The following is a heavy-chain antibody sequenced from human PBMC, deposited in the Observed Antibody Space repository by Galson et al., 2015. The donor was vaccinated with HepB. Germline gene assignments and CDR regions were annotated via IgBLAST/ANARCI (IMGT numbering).Heavy chain of an antibody. D-gene: IGHD2-2*01. CDR2: ISSSSSYI. CDR3: ARDTKYCSSTSCYYYYYYMDV. J-gene: IGHJ6*03. V-gene: IGHV3-21*01. Sequence: SLRLSCAASGFTFSSYSMNWVRQAPGKGLEWVSSISSSSSYIYYADSVKGRFTISRDNAKNSLYLQMNSLRAEDTAVYYCARDTKYCSSTSCYYYYYYMDVWGKGTTVTVSS. CDR1: GFTFSSYS.